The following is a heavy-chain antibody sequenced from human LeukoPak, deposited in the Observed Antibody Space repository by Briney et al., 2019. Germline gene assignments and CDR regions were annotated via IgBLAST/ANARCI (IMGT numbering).Heavy chain of an antibody. CDR1: GGSISSSSYY. D-gene: IGHD3-10*01. CDR3: ARYLLWFGELAYYFDY. CDR2: IYYSGST. Sequence: SETLSLTCTVSGGSISSSSYYWGWIRQPPGKGLEWIGSIYYSGSTYYDPSLKSRVTISVDTSKNQFSLKLSSVTAADTAVYYCARYLLWFGELAYYFDYWGQGTLVTVSS. V-gene: IGHV4-39*01. J-gene: IGHJ4*02.